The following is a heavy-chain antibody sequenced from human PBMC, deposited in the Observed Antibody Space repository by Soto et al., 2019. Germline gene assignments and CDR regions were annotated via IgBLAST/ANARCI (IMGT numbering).Heavy chain of an antibody. CDR2: ILYEGSKE. V-gene: IGHV3-30*18. D-gene: IGHD2-21*01. CDR3: VEGLALMADH. J-gene: IGHJ4*02. Sequence: GGSLRLSCTDSGFSFNTYVMDWVRQAPGKGLEWVARILYEGSKEYYADPVKGRFTISRDNSKNTLYLQMDRLGVEDTAIYFCVEGLALMADHWGQGTPVTVSS. CDR1: GFSFNTYV.